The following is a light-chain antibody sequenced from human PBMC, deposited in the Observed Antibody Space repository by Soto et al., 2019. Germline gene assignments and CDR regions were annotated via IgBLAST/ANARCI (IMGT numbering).Light chain of an antibody. CDR3: QQFGSSPPYT. CDR1: QSVSTKT. V-gene: IGKV3-20*01. CDR2: GAS. J-gene: IGKJ2*01. Sequence: EIVLTQSPATLSLAPGDRANLSCRASQSVSTKTLAWYQQKPGQAPRLLIFGASSRATGISDRFSGSGSGTDFSLTISRLEPEDFAVYYCQQFGSSPPYTFGQGTKVEIK.